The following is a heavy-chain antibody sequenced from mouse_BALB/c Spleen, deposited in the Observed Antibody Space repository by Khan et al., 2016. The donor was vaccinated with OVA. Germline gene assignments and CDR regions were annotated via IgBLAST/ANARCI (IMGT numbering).Heavy chain of an antibody. Sequence: QVRLQQSGAELMKPGASVKISCKATGYTFSSYWIEWVKQRPGHGLEWIGDIFPGSGNTNFNEKFRDKATFTADSSSNTAYMQLSSLTSEDSAVYDCARGGYGGFAYWGQGTLVTVSA. V-gene: IGHV1-9*01. CDR1: GYTFSSYW. CDR2: IFPGSGNT. CDR3: ARGGYGGFAY. D-gene: IGHD2-2*01. J-gene: IGHJ3*01.